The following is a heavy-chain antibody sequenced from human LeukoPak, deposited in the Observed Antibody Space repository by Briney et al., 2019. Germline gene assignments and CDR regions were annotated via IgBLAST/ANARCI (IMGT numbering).Heavy chain of an antibody. J-gene: IGHJ4*02. D-gene: IGHD2-8*01. Sequence: PGGSLRLSCATSGFTFSNYYMSWVRQAPGKGLQWVSYISTTSSYTKYADSVKGRFIISRDNGKNSLYLQLNSLRAEDTAVYYCARDQDCTNGVCYSSFDSWGQGTLVTVSS. CDR3: ARDQDCTNGVCYSSFDS. V-gene: IGHV3-11*06. CDR2: ISTTSSYT. CDR1: GFTFSNYY.